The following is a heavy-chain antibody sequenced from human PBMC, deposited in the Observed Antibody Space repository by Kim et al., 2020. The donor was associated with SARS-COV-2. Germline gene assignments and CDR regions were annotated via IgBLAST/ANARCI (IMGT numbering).Heavy chain of an antibody. Sequence: ITPDGNVQYYVDSVKGRSTISRDNAKKSLYLEMNNLRAEDTALYYCARAGNWGQGTQVIVSS. CDR2: ITPDGNVQ. J-gene: IGHJ4*02. CDR3: ARAGN. V-gene: IGHV3-7*03.